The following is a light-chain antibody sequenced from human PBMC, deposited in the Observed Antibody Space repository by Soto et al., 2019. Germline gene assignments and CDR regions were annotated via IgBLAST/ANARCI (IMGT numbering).Light chain of an antibody. CDR2: DAA. CDR3: QQRSNWRSIT. CDR1: QSVSHH. Sequence: EVVLTQSPAILSFSPGERATLSCRASQSVSHHLAWYQQRTGQAPRLLIYDAAKRATASPARCSGSGSGTAVTLTISSIEAEDFAVYYCQQRSNWRSITFGQGTRLEIK. J-gene: IGKJ5*01. V-gene: IGKV3-11*01.